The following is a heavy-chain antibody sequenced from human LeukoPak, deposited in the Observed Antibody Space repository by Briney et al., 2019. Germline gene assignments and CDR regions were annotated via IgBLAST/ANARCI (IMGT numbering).Heavy chain of an antibody. J-gene: IGHJ6*03. CDR2: IYNIGST. Sequence: SETLSLTCNVSGGSISSYHWSWIRQPAGKGLEWVGRIYNIGSTNYNPSLKSRVFISVDKSKNLLSLKLISATAADTAVYFCARDSERPPYYYYYMDVWGRGTTVTVSS. D-gene: IGHD3-10*01. CDR3: ARDSERPPYYYYYMDV. CDR1: GGSISSYH. V-gene: IGHV4-4*07.